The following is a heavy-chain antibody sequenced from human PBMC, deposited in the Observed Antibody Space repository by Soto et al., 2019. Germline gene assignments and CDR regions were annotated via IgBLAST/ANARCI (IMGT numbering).Heavy chain of an antibody. J-gene: IGHJ6*02. CDR3: ARELVNYGMDV. Sequence: EVQLVESGGGLVQPGGSLRLSCAASGFTFSSYDMHWVRQATGKGLEWVSAIGTAGDTYYPGSVKGRFTISRENAKNSLYLQMNSQRAEDTAVYYCARELVNYGMDVWGQGTTVTVSS. CDR2: IGTAGDT. CDR1: GFTFSSYD. D-gene: IGHD6-6*01. V-gene: IGHV3-13*01.